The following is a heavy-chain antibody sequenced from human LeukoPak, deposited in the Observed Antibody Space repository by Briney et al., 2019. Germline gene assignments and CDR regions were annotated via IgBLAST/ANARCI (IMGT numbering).Heavy chain of an antibody. J-gene: IGHJ4*02. CDR3: ATQASYDFWSGLYYFDN. CDR2: IKHDGSEK. V-gene: IGHV3-7*01. Sequence: GGSLRLSCAASGFTFNTYWMTCVRQAPGKGLQWVANIKHDGSEKNYVDSVKGRFTISRDNAKKSLYLQMSSLRGEDTAVYYCATQASYDFWSGLYYFDNWGQGTLVGVSS. CDR1: GFTFNTYW. D-gene: IGHD3-3*01.